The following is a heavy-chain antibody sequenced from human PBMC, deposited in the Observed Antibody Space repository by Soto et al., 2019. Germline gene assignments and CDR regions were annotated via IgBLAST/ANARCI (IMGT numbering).Heavy chain of an antibody. CDR2: ISGSGSI. Sequence: LRLSCAASGFTFSSYSMNWVRQAPGKGLEWVSSISGSGSIGYGDSVKGRFAISRDNAKNSLHLQMNSLSAEDTAFYYCVKDESINWYSGHFRHWGQGTLVTVSS. D-gene: IGHD6-13*01. V-gene: IGHV3-21*04. J-gene: IGHJ1*01. CDR3: VKDESINWYSGHFRH. CDR1: GFTFSSYS.